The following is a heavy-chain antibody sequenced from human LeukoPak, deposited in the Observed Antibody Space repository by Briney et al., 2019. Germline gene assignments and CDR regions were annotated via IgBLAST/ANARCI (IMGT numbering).Heavy chain of an antibody. CDR2: IRDDGRNK. CDR3: AKLAQGHFDY. V-gene: IGHV3-30*02. J-gene: IGHJ4*02. Sequence: PGGSLRLSCAASGFTFSSYEMNWVRQAPGKGLEWVAFIRDDGRNKYYADSVKGRFTISRDNSEYTVSLQMNSLRSEDTAMYYCAKLAQGHFDYWGQGTLVTVSS. CDR1: GFTFSSYE.